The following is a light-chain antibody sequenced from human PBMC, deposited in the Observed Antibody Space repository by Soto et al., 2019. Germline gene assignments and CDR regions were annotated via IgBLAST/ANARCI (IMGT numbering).Light chain of an antibody. CDR1: QSVGGN. J-gene: IGKJ1*01. Sequence: EIKMTQSPATLSVSPGERITLFCRASQSVGGNLAWYQQKPGQSPRLLVYGASGRAAGLPARFSGSGFGTEFTLTISGLLSDDFAVYYCQQYSNWPVTFGQGTKVEI. CDR3: QQYSNWPVT. CDR2: GAS. V-gene: IGKV3-15*01.